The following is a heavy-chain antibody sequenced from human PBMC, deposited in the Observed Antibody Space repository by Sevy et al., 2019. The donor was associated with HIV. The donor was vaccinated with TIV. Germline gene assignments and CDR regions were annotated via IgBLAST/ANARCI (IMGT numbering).Heavy chain of an antibody. D-gene: IGHD3-22*01. CDR1: GFSFSNYA. J-gene: IGHJ4*02. V-gene: IGHV3-23*01. CDR3: AKDQGYTSDSSGYYLY. Sequence: GGSLRLSCAASGFSFSNYAMSWVRQAPGKGLEWVSALSGGGGRTYYADSVKGRFTISRDNSENSLYLQMNSLRAEDTALYYGAKDQGYTSDSSGYYLYWGQGTLVTVSS. CDR2: LSGGGGRT.